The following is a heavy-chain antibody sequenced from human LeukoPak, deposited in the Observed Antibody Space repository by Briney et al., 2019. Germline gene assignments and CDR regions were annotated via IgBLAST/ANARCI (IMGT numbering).Heavy chain of an antibody. V-gene: IGHV3-21*01. CDR3: ARGRNYYGSRSFSSDYYYYYMDV. Sequence: GGSLRLSCAASGFTCSSYAMNWVRQAPGKGLEWVSSITTSGSYIYYADSVKGRFTISRDNAKHSLYLQMNSLRAEDTAVYFCARGRNYYGSRSFSSDYYYYYMDVWGKGTTVTVSS. J-gene: IGHJ6*03. CDR2: ITTSGSYI. CDR1: GFTCSSYA. D-gene: IGHD3-10*01.